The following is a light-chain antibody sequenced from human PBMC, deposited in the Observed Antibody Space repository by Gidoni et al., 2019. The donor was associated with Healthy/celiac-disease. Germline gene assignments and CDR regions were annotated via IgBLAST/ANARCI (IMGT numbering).Light chain of an antibody. CDR3: QQYNYWPYT. Sequence: EIVMTQSPATLSVSPGERATLSGRASQSVSSNFAWYQQKPGQAPRLLFYGASTRATGIPARFSGSGSGTVFPLTISLLPSEDFAVYYCQQYNYWPYTFGQGTKLEIK. CDR2: GAS. CDR1: QSVSSN. V-gene: IGKV3-15*01. J-gene: IGKJ2*01.